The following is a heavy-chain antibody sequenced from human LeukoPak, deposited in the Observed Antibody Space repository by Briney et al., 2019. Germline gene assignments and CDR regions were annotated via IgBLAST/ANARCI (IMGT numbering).Heavy chain of an antibody. Sequence: SETLSLTCTVSGGSISSSSYYWGWIRQPPGKGLEWIGNIYYSGSTYYNPSLKSRVTISVDTSKNQFSLKLSSVTAADTAVYYCARGHKRYYGSGSYLSRGFDPWGQGTLVTVSS. D-gene: IGHD3-10*01. J-gene: IGHJ5*02. CDR1: GGSISSSSYY. CDR3: ARGHKRYYGSGSYLSRGFDP. V-gene: IGHV4-39*01. CDR2: IYYSGST.